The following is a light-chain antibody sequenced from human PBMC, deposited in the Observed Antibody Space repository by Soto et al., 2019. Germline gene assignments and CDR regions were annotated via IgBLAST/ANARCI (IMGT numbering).Light chain of an antibody. CDR3: TSYTSSSTYV. Sequence: QSALTQPASVSGSPGQSIAISCTGTSSDVGGYKYVSWYQQHPGKAPKLMIYDVSNRPSGVSDRFSGSKSGNTASLTISGLKAEDEADYYGTSYTSSSTYVFGTGNKLTVL. CDR1: SSDVGGYKY. V-gene: IGLV2-14*01. CDR2: DVS. J-gene: IGLJ1*01.